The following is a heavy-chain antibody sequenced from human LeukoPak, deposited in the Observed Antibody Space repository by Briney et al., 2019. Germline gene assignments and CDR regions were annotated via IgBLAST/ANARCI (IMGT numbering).Heavy chain of an antibody. J-gene: IGHJ5*02. Sequence: PSEPLSLTCTVPGGSVSGYYWSWIRRPPGKGLEWIGYIYYSGSTNYNPSLKSRVTISVDTSENQFSLKLTSVTAADTAVYYCARDREYSSSGLVWFDPWGHGILVTVSS. CDR3: ARDREYSSSGLVWFDP. V-gene: IGHV4-59*02. D-gene: IGHD6-6*01. CDR2: IYYSGST. CDR1: GGSVSGYY.